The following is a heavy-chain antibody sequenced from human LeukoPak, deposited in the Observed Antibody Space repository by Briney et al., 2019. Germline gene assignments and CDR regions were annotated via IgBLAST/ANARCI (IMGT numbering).Heavy chain of an antibody. CDR2: IYDSGST. D-gene: IGHD2-8*01. V-gene: IGHV4-59*01. CDR3: ARNPNYDYGMDV. J-gene: IGHJ6*02. CDR1: GGSISGSY. Sequence: KPSETLSLTCTVSGGSISGSYWSWIRQPPGKGLEWIGYIYDSGSTIYSPSLKSRVTISLDTSKNQFSLRLNSVTAADTAVYYCARNPNYDYGMDVWGQGTTVTVSS.